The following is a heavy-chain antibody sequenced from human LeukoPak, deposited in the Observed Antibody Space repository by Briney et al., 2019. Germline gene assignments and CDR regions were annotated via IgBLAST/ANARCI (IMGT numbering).Heavy chain of an antibody. D-gene: IGHD2-15*01. CDR1: GYSFTNYW. CDR3: AGSGRLGYCSGGSCFRWDY. V-gene: IGHV5-51*01. CDR2: IYPDDSDT. Sequence: GESLKISCKVSGYSFTNYWIGWVRQMPGKGLEWMGIIYPDDSDTKYSPSFQGQVTISADKSISTAYLQWSSLKASDTAMYYCAGSGRLGYCSGGSCFRWDYWGQGTLVTVSS. J-gene: IGHJ4*02.